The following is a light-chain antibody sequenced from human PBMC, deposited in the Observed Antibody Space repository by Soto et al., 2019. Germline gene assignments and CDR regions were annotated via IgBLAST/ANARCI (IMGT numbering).Light chain of an antibody. Sequence: DILMTQSPSSVSAAVGDRVIIACRASQHISTWLAWYQQKPGEAPKLLIFAASRLQSGAPSRFSGSGSGTDFTLTINGLQPEDFATYYCQQADSFPLTFGGGTKVEVK. CDR2: AAS. CDR1: QHISTW. V-gene: IGKV1D-12*01. J-gene: IGKJ4*01. CDR3: QQADSFPLT.